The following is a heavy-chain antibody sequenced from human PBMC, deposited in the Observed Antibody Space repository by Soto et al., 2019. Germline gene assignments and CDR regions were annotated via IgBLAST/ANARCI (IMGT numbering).Heavy chain of an antibody. CDR3: ARVSRQLDGAIFDY. D-gene: IGHD6-13*01. CDR2: IDWDDDK. CDR1: GFSLSTSGMC. Sequence: SGPTLVNPTQTLTLACTFSGFSLSTSGMCVSWIRQPPGKALEWLALIDWDDDKYYSTSLKTRLTISKDTSKNQVVLTMTNMDPVDTATYYCARVSRQLDGAIFDYWGQGTLVTVSS. V-gene: IGHV2-70*01. J-gene: IGHJ4*02.